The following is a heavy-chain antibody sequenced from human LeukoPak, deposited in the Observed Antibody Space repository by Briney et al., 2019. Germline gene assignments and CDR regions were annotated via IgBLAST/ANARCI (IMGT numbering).Heavy chain of an antibody. V-gene: IGHV4-39*07. CDR1: GGSISSSSYY. Sequence: PAETLSLTCTVSGGSISSSSYYWGWIRQPPGKGLEWIRSIYYSGSTYYNPSLKSRVTISVDTSKNQFSLNLNSVTAADTAVYYCARGNIDYGHFFDYWGQGTLVTVSS. D-gene: IGHD4-17*01. CDR3: ARGNIDYGHFFDY. J-gene: IGHJ4*02. CDR2: IYYSGST.